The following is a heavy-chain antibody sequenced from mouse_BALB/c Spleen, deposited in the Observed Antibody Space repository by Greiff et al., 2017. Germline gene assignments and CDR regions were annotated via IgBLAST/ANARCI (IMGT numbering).Heavy chain of an antibody. CDR3: ARWRTVSWYFDV. CDR2: INPSSGYT. J-gene: IGHJ1*01. V-gene: IGHV1-4*02. Sequence: QVQLQQSAAELARPGASLKMSCKASGYTFTSYTMHWVKQRPGQGLEWIGYINPSSGYTEYNQKFKDKTTLTADKSSSTAYMQLSSLTSEDSAVYYCARWRTVSWYFDVWGAGTTVTVSS. D-gene: IGHD1-1*01. CDR1: GYTFTSYT.